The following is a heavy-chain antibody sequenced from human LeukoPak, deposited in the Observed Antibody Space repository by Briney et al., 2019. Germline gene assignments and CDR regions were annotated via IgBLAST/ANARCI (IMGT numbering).Heavy chain of an antibody. V-gene: IGHV3-64*01. CDR2: ISNNGGST. CDR1: GFTFSSYA. Sequence: GGSLRLSCAASGFTFSSYAMHWVRQAPGKGLEYVSAISNNGGSTYYANSVKGRFTISRDNSKNTLYLQMGSLRAEDMAVYYCARDTSFSSSWTLDYWGQGTLVTVSS. J-gene: IGHJ4*02. D-gene: IGHD6-13*01. CDR3: ARDTSFSSSWTLDY.